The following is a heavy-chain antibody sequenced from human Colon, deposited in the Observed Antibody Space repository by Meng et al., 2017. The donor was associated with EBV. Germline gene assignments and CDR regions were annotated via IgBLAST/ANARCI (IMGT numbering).Heavy chain of an antibody. J-gene: IGHJ4*02. V-gene: IGHV5-51*03. CDR1: GYNFTIYW. D-gene: IGHD4-17*01. CDR3: ARVSRYGDYADY. Sequence: GAEVKKPGESLKISCKVSGYNFTIYWIGWVRQMPGKGLDWMGIVYPGDSDTRYSPSFQGQVTFSADKSISTAYLQWSSLKASDTAMYYCARVSRYGDYADYWGQGTLVTVSS. CDR2: VYPGDSDT.